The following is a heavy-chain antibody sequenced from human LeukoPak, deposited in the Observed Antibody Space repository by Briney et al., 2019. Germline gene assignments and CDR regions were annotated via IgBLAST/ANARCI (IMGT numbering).Heavy chain of an antibody. CDR1: GFSFSDYY. CDR3: AKSQSLGLLPTDWFDP. CDR2: ISFSGYTI. J-gene: IGHJ5*02. D-gene: IGHD3-22*01. Sequence: PGGSLRLPCAASGFSFSDYYMSWIRQAPGKGLEWVSYISFSGYTIYYADSVKGRFTISRDNTKNSLYLQMNSLRAEDTAVYYCAKSQSLGLLPTDWFDPWGQGTLVTVSS. V-gene: IGHV3-11*01.